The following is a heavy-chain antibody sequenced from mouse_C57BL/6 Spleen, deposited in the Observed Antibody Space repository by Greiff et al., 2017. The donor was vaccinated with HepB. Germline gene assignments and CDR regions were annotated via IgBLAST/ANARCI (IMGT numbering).Heavy chain of an antibody. D-gene: IGHD2-2*01. V-gene: IGHV14-2*01. CDR2: IDPEDGET. CDR1: GFNIKDYY. Sequence: VHVKQSGAELVKPGASVKLSCTASGFNIKDYYMHWVKQRTEQGLEWIGRIDPEDGETKYAPKFQGKATITADTSSNTAYLQLSSLTSEDTAVYYCARRMVTTDGFDYWGQGTTLTVSS. J-gene: IGHJ2*01. CDR3: ARRMVTTDGFDY.